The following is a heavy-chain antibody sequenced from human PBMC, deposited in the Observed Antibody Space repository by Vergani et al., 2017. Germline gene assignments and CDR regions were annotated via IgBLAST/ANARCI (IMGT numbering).Heavy chain of an antibody. Sequence: QVHLVESGGGVVQPGRSLRLSCVVSGFTSSYYGMHWVRQAPGKGLEWVAVISYDGTQKYYADSVKGRFTISRDNSKSTLYLQMNSLRTEDTAVYYCATKSCVTPGCQIGYFREWGQGTLGTVSS. J-gene: IGHJ1*01. V-gene: IGHV3-30*03. CDR2: ISYDGTQK. D-gene: IGHD6-13*01. CDR3: ATKSCVTPGCQIGYFRE. CDR1: GFTSSYYG.